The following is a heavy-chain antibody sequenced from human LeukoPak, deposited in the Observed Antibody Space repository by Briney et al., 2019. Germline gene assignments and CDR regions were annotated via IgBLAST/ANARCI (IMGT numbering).Heavy chain of an antibody. CDR2: ISSRSGDI. CDR1: GFTFSSYS. J-gene: IGHJ4*02. D-gene: IGHD1-26*01. Sequence: GGSLRLSCAASGFTFSSYSMNWVRQAPGKGLEWVSSISSRSGDIYYADSVKGRFTISRDNAKNTLYLQMNSLRAEDTAVYYCTRDLSGTYYGRFDYWGQGTLVTVSS. CDR3: TRDLSGTYYGRFDY. V-gene: IGHV3-21*01.